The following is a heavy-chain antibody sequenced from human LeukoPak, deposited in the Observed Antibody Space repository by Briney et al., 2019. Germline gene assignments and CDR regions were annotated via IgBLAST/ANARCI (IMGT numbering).Heavy chain of an antibody. V-gene: IGHV3-9*03. CDR1: GFTFDDYA. D-gene: IGHD3-22*01. J-gene: IGHJ4*02. CDR2: ISWNSGSI. Sequence: GGSLRLSCAASGFTFDDYAMHWVRQAPGKGLEWVSGISWNSGSIGYADSVKGRFTISRDNAKNSLYLQMNSLRAEDMALYYCAKDPHLDYDRRGYFDYWGQGPLVTVPS. CDR3: AKDPHLDYDRRGYFDY.